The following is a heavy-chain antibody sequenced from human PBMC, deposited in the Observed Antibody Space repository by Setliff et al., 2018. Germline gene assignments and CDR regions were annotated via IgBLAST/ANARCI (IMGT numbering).Heavy chain of an antibody. V-gene: IGHV4-38-2*01. Sequence: PSETLSLTCGVSNYSISSGYYWAWIRQPPGRGLEWIGSIYHTGRTNYNPSLKTRVTISVDTSKNQFSLRLTSVTAADTADYYCVRRPPYWGFDYWGRGTLVTVSS. D-gene: IGHD3-16*01. CDR3: VRRPPYWGFDY. J-gene: IGHJ4*02. CDR2: IYHTGRT. CDR1: NYSISSGYY.